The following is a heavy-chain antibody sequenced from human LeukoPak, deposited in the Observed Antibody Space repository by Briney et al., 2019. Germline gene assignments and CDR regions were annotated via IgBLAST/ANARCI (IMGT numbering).Heavy chain of an antibody. J-gene: IGHJ4*02. CDR3: ARNDQRGYLQGQIDY. V-gene: IGHV1-18*01. D-gene: IGHD5-18*01. Sequence: ASVKVSCKASGYTFTSYGISWVRQAPGQGLEWMGWISAYNGNTNYAQKLQGRVTMTTDTSTSTAYMELRSLRSDDTVVYYCARNDQRGYLQGQIDYWGQGTLVTVSS. CDR1: GYTFTSYG. CDR2: ISAYNGNT.